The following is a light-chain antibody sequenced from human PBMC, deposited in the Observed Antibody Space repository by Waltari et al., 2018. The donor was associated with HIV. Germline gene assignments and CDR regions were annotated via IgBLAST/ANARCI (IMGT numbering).Light chain of an antibody. CDR1: SSDVASYTL. J-gene: IGLJ1*01. CDR3: CSYAGTGTYV. Sequence: QSALTQPASVSGSPGQSITIPCTATSSDVASYTLVSWYQQHPGKAPKVMIYAVTKRPSGVSNRFSGSKSDNTASLTISGLQAEDEADYYCCSYAGTGTYVFGTGTKVTVL. V-gene: IGLV2-23*02. CDR2: AVT.